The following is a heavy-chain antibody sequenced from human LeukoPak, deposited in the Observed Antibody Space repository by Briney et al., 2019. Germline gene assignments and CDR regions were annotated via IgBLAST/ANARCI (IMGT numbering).Heavy chain of an antibody. J-gene: IGHJ4*02. CDR3: AKVVPAAGLGGYFDY. CDR2: ISWNSGSI. V-gene: IGHV3-9*01. CDR1: GFTFDDYA. D-gene: IGHD6-13*01. Sequence: GRSLRLSCAASGFTFDDYAMHWVRQAPGKGLGWVSGISWNSGSIGYADSVKGRFTISRDNAKNSLYLQMNSLRAEDTALYYCAKVVPAAGLGGYFDYWGQGTLVTVSS.